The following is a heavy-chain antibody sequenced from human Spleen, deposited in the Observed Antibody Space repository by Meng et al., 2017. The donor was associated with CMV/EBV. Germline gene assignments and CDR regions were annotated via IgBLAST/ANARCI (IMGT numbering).Heavy chain of an antibody. CDR1: GFTFSSYS. Sequence: GESLKISCAASGFTFSSYSMNWVRQAPGKGLEWVSAISGSGGSTYYADSVKGRFTISRDNSKNTLYLQMNSLRAEDTAVYYCAKAGTDIVVVPAAIGSYYYYGMDVWGQGTTVTVSS. CDR2: ISGSGGST. D-gene: IGHD2-2*02. V-gene: IGHV3-23*01. CDR3: AKAGTDIVVVPAAIGSYYYYGMDV. J-gene: IGHJ6*02.